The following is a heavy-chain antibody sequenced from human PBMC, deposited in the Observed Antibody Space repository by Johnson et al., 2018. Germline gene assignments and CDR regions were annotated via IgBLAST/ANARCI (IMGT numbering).Heavy chain of an antibody. CDR3: TRDKAAAWVRAFDI. J-gene: IGHJ3*02. V-gene: IGHV3-49*05. D-gene: IGHD6-13*01. CDR2: IRGKAYGGTT. Sequence: VQLVQSGGGLVKPGRSLRLSCTASGFTFGDYAMSWFRQAPGKGLEWVGFIRGKAYGGTTEYAALVKGRFTISRDDSKSIAYLQMNSLKTEDTAVYYCTRDKAAAWVRAFDIWGQGTMVTVSS. CDR1: GFTFGDYA.